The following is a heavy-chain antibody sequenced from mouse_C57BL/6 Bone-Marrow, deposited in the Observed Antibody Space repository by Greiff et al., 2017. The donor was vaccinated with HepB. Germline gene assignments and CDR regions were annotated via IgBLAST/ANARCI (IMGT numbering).Heavy chain of an antibody. CDR2: ISSGGSYT. D-gene: IGHD2-1*01. Sequence: EVNVVESGGDLVKPGGSLKLSCAASGFTFSSYGMSWVRQTPDKRLEWVATISSGGSYTYYPDSVKGRFTISRDNAKNTLYLQMSSLKSEDTAMYYCARRPSTMGRPFDYWGQGTTLTVSS. J-gene: IGHJ2*01. V-gene: IGHV5-6*02. CDR1: GFTFSSYG. CDR3: ARRPSTMGRPFDY.